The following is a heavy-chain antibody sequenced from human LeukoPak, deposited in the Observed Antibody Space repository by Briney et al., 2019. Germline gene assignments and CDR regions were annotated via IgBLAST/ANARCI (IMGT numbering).Heavy chain of an antibody. CDR2: ISSSSSYI. CDR1: GYTFSSYS. D-gene: IGHD6-13*01. Sequence: PGGSLRLSCAASGYTFSSYSRNWVRQAPGKGLKWVSSISSSSSYIYYADSVKGRFTISRDNAKNSLYLQMNSLRAEDTAVYYCASQIAAARGDWFDPWGQGTLVTVSS. V-gene: IGHV3-21*01. CDR3: ASQIAAARGDWFDP. J-gene: IGHJ5*02.